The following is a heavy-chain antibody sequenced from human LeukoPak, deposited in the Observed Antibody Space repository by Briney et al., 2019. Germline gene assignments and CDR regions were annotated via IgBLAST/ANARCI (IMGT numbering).Heavy chain of an antibody. D-gene: IGHD3-22*01. Sequence: ASVKVSCKASGGTFSSYAISWVRQAPGQGLEWMGGIIPIFGTANYAQKFQGRVTMTRDTSTSTVYMELSSLRSEDTAVYYCASGYYDSSGYYFQHWGQGTLVTVSS. CDR3: ASGYYDSSGYYFQH. CDR2: IIPIFGTA. CDR1: GGTFSSYA. V-gene: IGHV1-69*05. J-gene: IGHJ1*01.